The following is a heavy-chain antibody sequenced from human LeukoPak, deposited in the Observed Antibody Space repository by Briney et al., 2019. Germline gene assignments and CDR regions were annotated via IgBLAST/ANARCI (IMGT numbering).Heavy chain of an antibody. CDR2: IKQDGSEK. V-gene: IGHV3-7*03. CDR1: GFTFSSHW. J-gene: IGHJ4*02. D-gene: IGHD1-1*01. CDR3: ARSQLEWVY. Sequence: GGSLRLSCAASGFTFSSHWMSWVRQAPGKGLEGVANIKQDGSEKNYVDSVKGRFTISRDNAKNSLYLQMNSLRAEDMAVYYCARSQLEWVYWGQGTLVTVSS.